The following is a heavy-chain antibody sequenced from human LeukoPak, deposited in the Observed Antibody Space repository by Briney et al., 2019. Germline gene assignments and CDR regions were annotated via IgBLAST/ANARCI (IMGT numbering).Heavy chain of an antibody. D-gene: IGHD3-22*01. V-gene: IGHV3-30*02. CDR1: GFTFSSYG. CDR3: AKDLLSFFGSGYFNWFDL. J-gene: IGHJ5*02. CDR2: IRYDGNNK. Sequence: GGSLRLSCAASGFTFSSYGMHWVRQAPGTGLEWVASIRYDGNNKYYADSVKGRFTISRDNSKNTLYLQMNSLRAEDTAVYYCAKDLLSFFGSGYFNWFDLWGQGTLVSVSS.